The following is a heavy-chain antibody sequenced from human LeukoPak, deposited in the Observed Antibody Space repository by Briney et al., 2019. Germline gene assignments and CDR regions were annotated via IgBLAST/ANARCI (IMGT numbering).Heavy chain of an antibody. CDR3: ARPQSSSGYYRPFDD. Sequence: PGGSLRLSCAASGFTFSSHWMHWVRQAPGKGLVWVSRINSDGSSISYADSVKGRFTISRDNSKNTLYLQMNSLRAEDTAVYYCARPQSSSGYYRPFDDWGQGTLVTVSS. CDR1: GFTFSSHW. V-gene: IGHV3-74*01. CDR2: INSDGSSI. D-gene: IGHD3-22*01. J-gene: IGHJ4*02.